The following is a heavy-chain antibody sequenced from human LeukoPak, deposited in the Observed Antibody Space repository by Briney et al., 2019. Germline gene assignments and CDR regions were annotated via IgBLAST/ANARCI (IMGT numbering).Heavy chain of an antibody. Sequence: ASVKVSCKASGYSFIDYFIHWVQQAPGKGLEWMGRINVEDGDTIYAENFQGRVTMTADTSTETAYMEMSSLRSGDTAIYYCATFRGSSTYSFDNWGQGTLITVSS. V-gene: IGHV1-69-2*01. CDR1: GYSFIDYF. D-gene: IGHD1-26*01. CDR2: INVEDGDT. CDR3: ATFRGSSTYSFDN. J-gene: IGHJ4*02.